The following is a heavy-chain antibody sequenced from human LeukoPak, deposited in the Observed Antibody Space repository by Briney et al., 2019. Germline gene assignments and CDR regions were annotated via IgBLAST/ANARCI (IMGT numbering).Heavy chain of an antibody. V-gene: IGHV1-18*01. J-gene: IGHJ3*02. Sequence: GASVKVSCKASGYTFTSYGISWVRQAPGQGLEWMGWISAYNGNTNYAQKLQGRVTMTTDTSTSTAYMELRSLRSDDTAVYYCARDIGSGWYGFNAFDIWGQGTMVTVSS. CDR2: ISAYNGNT. D-gene: IGHD6-19*01. CDR1: GYTFTSYG. CDR3: ARDIGSGWYGFNAFDI.